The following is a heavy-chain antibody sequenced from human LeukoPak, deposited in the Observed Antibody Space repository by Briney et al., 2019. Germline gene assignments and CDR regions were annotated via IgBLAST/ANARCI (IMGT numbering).Heavy chain of an antibody. CDR1: GYTFTSYY. J-gene: IGHJ4*02. D-gene: IGHD3-3*01. V-gene: IGHV1-46*01. Sequence: ASVKVSCKASGYTFTSYYMHWVRQAPGQGLEWMGIINPSGGSTSYAQKFQGRVTMTRDTSTSTVDMELSSLTSEDPAVYYCARDGSFTPQYYDFWSGYYDGPIDYWGQGTLVTVSS. CDR2: INPSGGST. CDR3: ARDGSFTPQYYDFWSGYYDGPIDY.